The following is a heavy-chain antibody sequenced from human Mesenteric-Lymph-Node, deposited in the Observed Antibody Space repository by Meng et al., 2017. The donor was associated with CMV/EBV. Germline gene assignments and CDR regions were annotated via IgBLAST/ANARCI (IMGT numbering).Heavy chain of an antibody. CDR2: IIPTFASA. V-gene: IGHV1-69*05. CDR1: GGTFSTHS. Sequence: SVKVSCKASGGTFSTHSFSWVRQAPGQGLEWMGEIIPTFASANYAQKFQGRVSITTDESTSTAYMDLSSLKSDDTAVYYCARGYSSGWYIYIIDNWGQGTQVTVSS. J-gene: IGHJ4*02. D-gene: IGHD6-19*01. CDR3: ARGYSSGWYIYIIDN.